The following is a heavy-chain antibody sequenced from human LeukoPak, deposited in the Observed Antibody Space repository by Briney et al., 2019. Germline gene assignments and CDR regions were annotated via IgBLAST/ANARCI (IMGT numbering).Heavy chain of an antibody. J-gene: IGHJ3*02. Sequence: SETLSLTCAVYGGSFSGYYWSWIRQPPGKGLEWIGEINHSGSTNYNPSLKSRVTISVDTSKNQFSLKLNSVTSADTAIYYCARDWDGAYDFNTFDIWGQGTMVTVSS. V-gene: IGHV4-34*01. CDR1: GGSFSGYY. D-gene: IGHD5-12*01. CDR2: INHSGST. CDR3: ARDWDGAYDFNTFDI.